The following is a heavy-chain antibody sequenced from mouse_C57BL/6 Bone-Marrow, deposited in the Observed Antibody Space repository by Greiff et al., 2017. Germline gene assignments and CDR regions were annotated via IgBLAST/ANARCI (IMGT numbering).Heavy chain of an antibody. CDR1: GFNIKDDY. J-gene: IGHJ2*01. Sequence: EVQLQQSGAELVRPGASVKLSCTASGFNIKDDYIHWVNQRPEQGLEWIGWIDPEIGDTEYASKFQGKATITSDTSSNTASLQLSSLTSEDTAVYYCSSFDGNYFDFWGQGTPLTVAS. D-gene: IGHD2-3*01. CDR2: IDPEIGDT. CDR3: SSFDGNYFDF. V-gene: IGHV14-4*01.